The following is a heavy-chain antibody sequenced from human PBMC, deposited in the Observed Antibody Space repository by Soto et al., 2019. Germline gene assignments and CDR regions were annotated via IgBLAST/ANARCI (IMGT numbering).Heavy chain of an antibody. CDR1: GFTFSKYA. D-gene: IGHD6-19*01. J-gene: IGHJ4*02. Sequence: PGGSLRLSCAASGFTFSKYAMNWVRQAPGKGLEWVAVVSHDGRNTHYADSVKGRFTISRDSSKNTVSLEMTSLRAEDTAVYYCAKGGRQWLVTSDFNYWGQGALVTVSS. CDR3: AKGGRQWLVTSDFNY. CDR2: VSHDGRNT. V-gene: IGHV3-30*04.